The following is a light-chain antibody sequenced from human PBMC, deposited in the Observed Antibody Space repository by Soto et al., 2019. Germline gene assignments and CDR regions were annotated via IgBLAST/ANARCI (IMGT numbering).Light chain of an antibody. CDR2: GNS. Sequence: QSVLTQPPSVSGAPGQRVTISCTGGSSNIGAGYDVHWYQQLPGTAPKLLIYGNSNRPSSVPDRFTGSKSGTSASLAIAGLQAEDEADYYCQSYDSSLSVFYVFGTGTKVTVL. CDR3: QSYDSSLSVFYV. CDR1: SSNIGAGYD. J-gene: IGLJ1*01. V-gene: IGLV1-40*01.